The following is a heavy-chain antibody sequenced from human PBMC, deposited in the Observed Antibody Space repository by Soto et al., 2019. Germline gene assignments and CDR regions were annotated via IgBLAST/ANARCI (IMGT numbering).Heavy chain of an antibody. V-gene: IGHV1-69*01. Sequence: QVQLVQSGAEVKKPGSSVKVSCKASGGTFSSYAISWVRQAPGQGLEWMGGIIPIFGTANYAQKFQGRVTITADESTSTAYLELSSLRSEDTAVYYWARSAGYWSSTSCSFGWFDPWGQGTLVTVSS. CDR3: ARSAGYWSSTSCSFGWFDP. J-gene: IGHJ5*02. D-gene: IGHD2-2*01. CDR2: IIPIFGTA. CDR1: GGTFSSYA.